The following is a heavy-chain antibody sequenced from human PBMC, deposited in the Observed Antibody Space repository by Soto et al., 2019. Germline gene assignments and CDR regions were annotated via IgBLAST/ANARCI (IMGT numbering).Heavy chain of an antibody. CDR3: ARERSAASPYPIYYYYGMDV. CDR2: IKQDGSEK. D-gene: IGHD6-6*01. Sequence: PGGSLRLSCAASGFTFSSYWMSWVRQAPGKGLEWVANIKQDGSEKYYVDSVKGRFTISRDNAKNSLYLQMNSLRAEDTAVYYCARERSAASPYPIYYYYGMDVWGQGTTVTVSS. V-gene: IGHV3-7*01. CDR1: GFTFSSYW. J-gene: IGHJ6*02.